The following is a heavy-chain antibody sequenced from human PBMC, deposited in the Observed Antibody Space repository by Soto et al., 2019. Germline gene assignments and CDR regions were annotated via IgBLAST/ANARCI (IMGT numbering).Heavy chain of an antibody. CDR2: IYYSGST. D-gene: IGHD3-3*01. CDR3: ARHAGRLTIFGEGEPDY. V-gene: IGHV4-39*01. Sequence: QLQLQESGPGLVKPSETLSLTCTVSGGSISSSSYYWGWIRQPPGKGLEWIGSIYYSGSTYYNPSLKSRVTISVGTSKNQFSLKLSSVTAADTAVYYCARHAGRLTIFGEGEPDYWGQGTLVTVSS. CDR1: GGSISSSSYY. J-gene: IGHJ4*02.